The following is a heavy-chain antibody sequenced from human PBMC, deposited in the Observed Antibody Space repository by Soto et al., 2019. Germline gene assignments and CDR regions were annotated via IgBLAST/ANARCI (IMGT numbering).Heavy chain of an antibody. CDR1: GGSISSGGYY. J-gene: IGHJ4*02. V-gene: IGHV4-31*03. Sequence: QVQLQESGPGLVKPSQTLSLTCTVSGGSISSGGYYWSWIRQHPGKGLEWIGYIYYSGSTYYNPSLKSRVTISVDTSKNQFSLKLSSVTAADTAVYYCARWRNYDFWCGYSGPVDYWGQGTLVTVSS. CDR2: IYYSGST. D-gene: IGHD3-3*01. CDR3: ARWRNYDFWCGYSGPVDY.